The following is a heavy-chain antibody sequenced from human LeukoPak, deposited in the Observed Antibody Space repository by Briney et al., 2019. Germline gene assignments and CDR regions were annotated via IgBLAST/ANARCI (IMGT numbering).Heavy chain of an antibody. CDR2: ISNSGGSPI. Sequence: GGALRLSCAASGFMFSDYYMSWMRQAPGKGLEWVSYISNSGGSPIYNADSVKGRFTISRDNAKNSLYLQMNSLRAEDTAVYYCARVRGSYAFDYWGQGTLVTVSS. J-gene: IGHJ4*02. CDR3: ARVRGSYAFDY. V-gene: IGHV3-11*01. CDR1: GFMFSDYY. D-gene: IGHD1-26*01.